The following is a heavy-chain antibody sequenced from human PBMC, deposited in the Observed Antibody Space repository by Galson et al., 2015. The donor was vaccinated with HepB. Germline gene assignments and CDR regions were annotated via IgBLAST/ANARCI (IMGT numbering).Heavy chain of an antibody. J-gene: IGHJ4*02. V-gene: IGHV1-2*02. CDR3: ARSMTTVVTITY. CDR1: GYTFTGHY. Sequence: SVKVSCKASGYTFTGHYMHWVRQAPGQGLERMGWINPNSGGTNYAQKFQGRVTMTRDTSISTAYMELSRLRSDDTAVYYCARSMTTVVTITYWGQGTLVTVSS. D-gene: IGHD4-23*01. CDR2: INPNSGGT.